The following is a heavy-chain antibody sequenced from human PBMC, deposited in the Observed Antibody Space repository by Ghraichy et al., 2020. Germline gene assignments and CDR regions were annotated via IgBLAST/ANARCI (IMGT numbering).Heavy chain of an antibody. V-gene: IGHV3-23*01. J-gene: IGHJ4*02. D-gene: IGHD1/OR15-1a*01. CDR1: GFTFSSYA. Sequence: GGSLRLSCAASGFTFSSYAMSWVRQAPGKGLEWVSSISYNGGSTYYADSVKGRFTISRDNSKNRLYLQMSSLRAEDTAIYYCAVNWNNDYWGQGALVTVSS. CDR3: AVNWNNDY. CDR2: ISYNGGST.